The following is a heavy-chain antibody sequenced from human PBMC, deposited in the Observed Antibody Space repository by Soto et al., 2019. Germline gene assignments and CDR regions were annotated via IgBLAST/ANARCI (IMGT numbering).Heavy chain of an antibody. CDR1: DGSISSGGYY. V-gene: IGHV4-31*03. Sequence: QVQLQESGPGLVKPSQNLSLACTVSDGSISSGGYYWSWIRQHPGKGLEWIGYIYYSGSTYYNPSLKSRVTISVDTSKNQFSLMLSSVTAADTAVYYCARAWGDWWSYGRDVWGQGTTVTVSS. D-gene: IGHD2-8*02. CDR3: ARAWGDWWSYGRDV. CDR2: IYYSGST. J-gene: IGHJ6*02.